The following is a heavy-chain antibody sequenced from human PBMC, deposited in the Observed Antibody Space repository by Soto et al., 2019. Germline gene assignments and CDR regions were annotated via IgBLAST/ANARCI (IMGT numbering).Heavy chain of an antibody. CDR3: AKEPYSSGWYYFDY. Sequence: PGGSLRLSCAASGFTFSSYGMHWVRQAPGKGLEWVAVISYDGSNKYYAGSVKGRFTISRDNSKNTLYLQMNSLRAEDTAVYYCAKEPYSSGWYYFDYWGQGTLVTVSS. CDR1: GFTFSSYG. CDR2: ISYDGSNK. D-gene: IGHD6-19*01. V-gene: IGHV3-30*18. J-gene: IGHJ4*02.